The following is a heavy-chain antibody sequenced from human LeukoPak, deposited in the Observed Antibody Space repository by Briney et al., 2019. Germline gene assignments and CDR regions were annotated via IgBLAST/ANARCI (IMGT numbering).Heavy chain of an antibody. V-gene: IGHV4-34*01. J-gene: IGHJ4*02. CDR1: GGSFSGYY. D-gene: IGHD5-18*01. CDR3: ARGGGWLDY. Sequence: SETLSLTCAVYGGSFSGYYWSWIRQPPGKGLEWIGEINHSGSTNYNPSLKSRVTISVDPSTNQSSLKLTSVTAADTAVYYCARGGGWLDYWGQGALVTVSS. CDR2: INHSGST.